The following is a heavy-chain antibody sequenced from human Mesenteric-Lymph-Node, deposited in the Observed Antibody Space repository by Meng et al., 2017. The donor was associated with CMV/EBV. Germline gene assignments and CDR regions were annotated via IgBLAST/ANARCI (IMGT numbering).Heavy chain of an antibody. CDR3: AKSRIKLGSTSPYYYYGMDV. Sequence: GESLKISCAASGFTFRTFGMHWVRQAPGKGLAWVAFIRHDGSTKYYADSVKGRFTISRDNSKNTLYLQMNSLRAEDTAVYYCAKSRIKLGSTSPYYYYGMDVWGQGTTVTVSS. D-gene: IGHD2-2*01. CDR1: GFTFRTFG. CDR2: IRHDGSTK. J-gene: IGHJ6*02. V-gene: IGHV3-30*02.